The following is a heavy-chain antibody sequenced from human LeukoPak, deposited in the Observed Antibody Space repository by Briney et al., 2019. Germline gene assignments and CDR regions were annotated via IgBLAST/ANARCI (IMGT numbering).Heavy chain of an antibody. V-gene: IGHV3-48*01. CDR3: AREVQYSSSWYHMNRVYYYYGMDV. D-gene: IGHD6-13*01. CDR1: GFTFSSYS. J-gene: IGHJ6*02. CDR2: ISSSSSTI. Sequence: GGSLRLSCAASGFTFSSYSMNWVRHAPGKGLEWVSYISSSSSTIYYADSVKGRFTISRDNAKNSLYLQMNSLRAEDTAVYYCAREVQYSSSWYHMNRVYYYYGMDVWGQGTTVTVSS.